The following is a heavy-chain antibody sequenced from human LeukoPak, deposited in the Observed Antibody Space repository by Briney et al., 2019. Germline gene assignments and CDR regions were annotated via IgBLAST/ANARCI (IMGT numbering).Heavy chain of an antibody. D-gene: IGHD6-13*01. V-gene: IGHV4-34*01. CDR3: ARGYSSSWYGGNWFDP. J-gene: IGHJ5*02. CDR2: INHSGST. CDR1: GGSFSGYY. Sequence: KPSETLSLTCAVYGGSFSGYYWSWIRQPPGKGLEWIGEINHSGSTNYNPSLKSRVTISVDTSKNQFSLKLSSVTAADTAVYYCARGYSSSWYGGNWFDPWGQGTLVTVSS.